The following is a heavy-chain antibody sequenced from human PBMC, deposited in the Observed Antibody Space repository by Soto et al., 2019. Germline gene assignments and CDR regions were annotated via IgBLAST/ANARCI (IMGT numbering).Heavy chain of an antibody. CDR2: INPNSGGT. D-gene: IGHD2-15*01. J-gene: IGHJ5*02. CDR1: GYTFTGYY. Sequence: ASVKVSCKASGYTFTGYYMHWVRQAPGQGLEWMGWINPNSGGTNYAQKFQGRVTMTRDTSINTAYMELSRLRSDDTAMYYCASDYCSGICNWFDPWGQGTLVTVSS. V-gene: IGHV1-2*02. CDR3: ASDYCSGICNWFDP.